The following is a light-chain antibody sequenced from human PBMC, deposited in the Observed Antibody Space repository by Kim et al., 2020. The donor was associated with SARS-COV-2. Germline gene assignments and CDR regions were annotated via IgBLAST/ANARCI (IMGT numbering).Light chain of an antibody. CDR2: DVS. J-gene: IGLJ1*01. CDR3: SSYTSSSTGV. Sequence: GQSITLSCTGTSSEVGGYNYVSWYQQHPGKAPKLMIYDVSNRPSGVSNRFSGSKSGNTASLIISGLQAEDEADYYCSSYTSSSTGVFGTGTKVTVL. V-gene: IGLV2-14*03. CDR1: SSEVGGYNY.